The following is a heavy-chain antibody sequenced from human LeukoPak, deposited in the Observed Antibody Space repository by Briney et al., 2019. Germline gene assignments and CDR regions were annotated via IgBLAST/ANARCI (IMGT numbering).Heavy chain of an antibody. CDR2: INPNSGGT. CDR1: GYTFTGYY. V-gene: IGHV1-2*02. CDR3: ARAYYDFWSGYYKWYYYYYMDV. J-gene: IGHJ6*03. Sequence: ASVKVSCKASGYTFTGYYMHWVRQAPGQGLEWMGWINPNSGGTNYAQKFQGRVTMTRNTSISTAYMELSRLRSDDTAVYYCARAYYDFWSGYYKWYYYYYMDVWGKGTTVTVSS. D-gene: IGHD3-3*01.